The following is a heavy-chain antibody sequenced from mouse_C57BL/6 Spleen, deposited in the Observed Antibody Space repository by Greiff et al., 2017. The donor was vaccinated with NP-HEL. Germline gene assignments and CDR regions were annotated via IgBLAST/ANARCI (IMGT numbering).Heavy chain of an antibody. V-gene: IGHV5-4*01. CDR2: ISDGGSYT. J-gene: IGHJ2*01. CDR3: ARGDGYYYFDY. Sequence: EVQRVESGGGLVKPGGSLKLSCAASGFTFSSYAMSWVRQTPEKRLEWVATISDGGSYTYYPDNVKGRFTISRDNAKNNLYLQMSHLKSEDTAMYYCARGDGYYYFDYWGQGTTLTVSS. CDR1: GFTFSSYA. D-gene: IGHD2-3*01.